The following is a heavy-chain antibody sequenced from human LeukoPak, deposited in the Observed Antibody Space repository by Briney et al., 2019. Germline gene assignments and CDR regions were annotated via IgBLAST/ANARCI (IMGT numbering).Heavy chain of an antibody. CDR1: GGSICSYY. CDR2: IYYSGST. Sequence: SETLSLTCTVSGGSICSYYWGWIRQPPGKGLEWIGYIYYSGSTNYNPSLKSRVTISVDTSKNQFSLKLSSVTAADTAVYYCARVDSQVLSSGWNYYYGMDVWGKGTTVTVSS. D-gene: IGHD6-19*01. J-gene: IGHJ6*04. V-gene: IGHV4-59*01. CDR3: ARVDSQVLSSGWNYYYGMDV.